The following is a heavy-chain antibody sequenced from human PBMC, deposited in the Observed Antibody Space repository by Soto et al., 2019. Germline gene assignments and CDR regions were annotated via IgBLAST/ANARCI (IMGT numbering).Heavy chain of an antibody. D-gene: IGHD6-6*01. J-gene: IGHJ6*02. Sequence: QVQLVQSGAEVKKPGSSVKVSCKASGGTFSSYAISWVRQAPGQGLEWMGGIIPIFGTANYAQKFQGRVTITADESTSKAYMELSSLRSEDTAVYYCAREYSSSSYYYCGMDVWGQGTTVTVSS. CDR3: AREYSSSSYYYCGMDV. CDR1: GGTFSSYA. V-gene: IGHV1-69*01. CDR2: IIPIFGTA.